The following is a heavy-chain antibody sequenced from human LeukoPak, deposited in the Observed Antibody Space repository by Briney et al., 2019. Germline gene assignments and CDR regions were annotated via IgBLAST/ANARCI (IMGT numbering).Heavy chain of an antibody. CDR1: GYTFTGNY. J-gene: IGHJ6*04. CDR2: INPNSGGT. V-gene: IGHV1-2*04. D-gene: IGHD6-13*01. CDR3: ARGSIAAAGTNYGMDV. Sequence: ASVKVSCKASGYTFTGNYMHWVRQAPGQGLEWMGWINPNSGGTNYAQKFQSWVTMTRDTSISTAYMELSRLRSDDTAVYYCARGSIAAAGTNYGMDVWGKGTTVTVSS.